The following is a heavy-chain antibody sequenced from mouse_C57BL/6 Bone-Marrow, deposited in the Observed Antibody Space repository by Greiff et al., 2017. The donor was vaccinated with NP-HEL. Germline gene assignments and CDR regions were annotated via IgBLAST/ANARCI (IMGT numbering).Heavy chain of an antibody. CDR1: GFTFTDYY. CDR2: IRNKANGYTT. D-gene: IGHD1-1*01. CDR3: ARYDYYGSSGFAY. J-gene: IGHJ3*01. V-gene: IGHV7-3*01. Sequence: EVQLQESGGGLVQPGGSLSLSCAASGFTFTDYYMSWVRQPPGKALEWLGFIRNKANGYTTEYSASVKGRFTISRDNSQSILYLQMNALRAEDSATYYCARYDYYGSSGFAYWGQGTLVTVSA.